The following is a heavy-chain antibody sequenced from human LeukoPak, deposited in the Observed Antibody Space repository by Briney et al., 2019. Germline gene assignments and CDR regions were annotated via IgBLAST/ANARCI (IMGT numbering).Heavy chain of an antibody. V-gene: IGHV4-39*01. CDR1: GGSISNNNYY. CDR2: IYYSGST. D-gene: IGHD3-10*01. Sequence: SETLPLTCTVSGGSISNNNYYWGWIRQPPGKALEWIGSIYYSGSTLHNPSLMSRVTMSVDTSKNQFSLKLSSVTAADTAVYYCAFFTYYYGSGSEIWGQGTMVTVSS. CDR3: AFFTYYYGSGSEI. J-gene: IGHJ3*02.